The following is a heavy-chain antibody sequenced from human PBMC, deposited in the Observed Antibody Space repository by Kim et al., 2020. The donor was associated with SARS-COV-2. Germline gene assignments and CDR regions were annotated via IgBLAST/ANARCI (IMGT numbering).Heavy chain of an antibody. CDR3: ARTPGYCSSTSCYRGWFDP. CDR1: GYTFTSYA. J-gene: IGHJ5*02. Sequence: ASVKVSCKASGYTFTSYAMHWVRQAPGQRLEWMGWINAGNGNTKYSQKFQGRVTITRDTSASTAYMELSSLRSEDTAVYYCARTPGYCSSTSCYRGWFDPWGQGTLVTVSS. V-gene: IGHV1-3*01. CDR2: INAGNGNT. D-gene: IGHD2-2*01.